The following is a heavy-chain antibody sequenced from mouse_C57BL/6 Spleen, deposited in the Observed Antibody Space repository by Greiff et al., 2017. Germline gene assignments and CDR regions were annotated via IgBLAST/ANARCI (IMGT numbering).Heavy chain of an antibody. D-gene: IGHD4-1*01. Sequence: QVQLQQPGAELVKPGASVKLSCKASGYTFTSYWMHWVKQRPGQGLEWIGMIHPNSGSTNYNEKFKSKATLTVDKSSSTAYMQLSSLTSEDSAVYYCARETGMNYAMDYWGQGTSVTVSS. V-gene: IGHV1-64*01. J-gene: IGHJ4*01. CDR2: IHPNSGST. CDR1: GYTFTSYW. CDR3: ARETGMNYAMDY.